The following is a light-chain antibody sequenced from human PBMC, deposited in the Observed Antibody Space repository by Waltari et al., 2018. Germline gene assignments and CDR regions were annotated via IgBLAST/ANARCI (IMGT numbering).Light chain of an antibody. CDR3: QQSFSTPYT. CDR1: QSISSN. Sequence: DIRMTQSPSSLSASLGDRVTITCRACQSISSNVNWYQQKPGKAPKLLMYSTSSLQSGVPSRFSGSGSGTDFTLTVSSLQPEDFATYYCQQSFSTPYTFGQGTKLEIK. CDR2: STS. V-gene: IGKV1-39*01. J-gene: IGKJ2*01.